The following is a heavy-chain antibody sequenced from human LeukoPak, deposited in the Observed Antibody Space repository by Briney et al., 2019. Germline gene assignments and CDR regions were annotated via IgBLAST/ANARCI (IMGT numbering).Heavy chain of an antibody. Sequence: PGGSLRLSCAASGFTFSSYAMSWVRQAPGKGLEWVSAISGSGGSTYYADSVKGRFTISRDNSKNTLYLQMNSLRAEDTAVYYCAKGSGDYVWGSGGYYYGMDVWGQGTTVTVSS. CDR1: GFTFSSYA. CDR2: ISGSGGST. CDR3: AKGSGDYVWGSGGYYYGMDV. V-gene: IGHV3-23*01. J-gene: IGHJ6*02. D-gene: IGHD3-16*01.